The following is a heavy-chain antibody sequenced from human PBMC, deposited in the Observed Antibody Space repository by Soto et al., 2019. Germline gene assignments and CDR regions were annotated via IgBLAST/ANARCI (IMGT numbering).Heavy chain of an antibody. CDR1: GGTFSSYR. D-gene: IGHD6-13*01. V-gene: IGHV1-69*13. J-gene: IGHJ4*02. CDR2: IVPIYRTA. Sequence: SVKVSCKASGGTFSSYRFNWVRQARGQGLEWLGGIVPIYRTADYAQKFQGRVTITADESTRTVYLELSSLKSQDTALYYCARDSGAKLSSSWGQGTLVTVSS. CDR3: ARDSGAKLSSS.